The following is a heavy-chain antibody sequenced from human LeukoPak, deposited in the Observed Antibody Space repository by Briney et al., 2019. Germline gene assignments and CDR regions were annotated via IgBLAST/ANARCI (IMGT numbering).Heavy chain of an antibody. D-gene: IGHD2-15*01. CDR1: GSSLSGAW. CDR3: ATADSLN. J-gene: IGHJ4*02. Sequence: GGSLRLSCTAPGSSLSGAWMSWVRQPPGKGLEWVGRIKSKVHGETVDYAEPVKGRFTMSRDDSTSTVYLQMDSLRIEDTATYYCATADSLNWGQGTLVTVSS. CDR2: IKSKVHGETV. V-gene: IGHV3-15*01.